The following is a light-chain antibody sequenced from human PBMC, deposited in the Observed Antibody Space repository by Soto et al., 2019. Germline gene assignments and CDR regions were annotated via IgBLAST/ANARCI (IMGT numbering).Light chain of an antibody. J-gene: IGLJ3*02. Sequence: QSALTQPPSGSGSPGQSVTISCTGTSSDVGGYNYVSWYQQHPGKAPKLMIYEVSKRPSGVPDRFSGSKSGDTASLTVSGLQAEDEPDYYCSSYAGSNNLVFGGGTKVTLL. CDR3: SSYAGSNNLV. CDR2: EVS. CDR1: SSDVGGYNY. V-gene: IGLV2-8*01.